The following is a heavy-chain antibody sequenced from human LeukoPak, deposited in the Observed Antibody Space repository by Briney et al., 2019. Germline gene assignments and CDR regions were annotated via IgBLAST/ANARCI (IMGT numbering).Heavy chain of an antibody. Sequence: ASVKFSCKASGYTFSSYGISWVRQAHGQGLEWMGWISAYNGNTNYAQKLQGRVTMTTDTSTSTAYMELRSLRSDDTAVYYCASMYYDILTGYYNVGAFDIWGQGTMVTVSS. CDR1: GYTFSSYG. CDR3: ASMYYDILTGYYNVGAFDI. V-gene: IGHV1-18*01. D-gene: IGHD3-9*01. CDR2: ISAYNGNT. J-gene: IGHJ3*02.